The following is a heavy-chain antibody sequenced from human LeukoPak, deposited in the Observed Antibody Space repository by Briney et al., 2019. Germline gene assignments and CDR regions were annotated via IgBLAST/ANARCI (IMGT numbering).Heavy chain of an antibody. CDR1: GFTFSNAW. Sequence: PGGSLRLSCAASGFTFSNAWMSWVRQAPGKGLEWVGRIKSNTDGGTTDYAAPVKGRFTIATDASKNTLYLQMNSLKTEDTAVYYCTTGYPSYSRGWYGSLNYFDYWGQGTLVIVSS. V-gene: IGHV3-15*01. CDR2: IKSNTDGGTT. J-gene: IGHJ4*02. CDR3: TTGYPSYSRGWYGSLNYFDY. D-gene: IGHD6-19*01.